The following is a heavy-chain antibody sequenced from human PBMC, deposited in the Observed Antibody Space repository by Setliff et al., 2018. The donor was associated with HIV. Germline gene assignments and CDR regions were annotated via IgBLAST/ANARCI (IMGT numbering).Heavy chain of an antibody. Sequence: PSQTLSLTCAVSGYSISSGHYWGWIRQAPGKGLEWIASMIYGGDTWYNPSLKSRVTIYVDTANNEISLRLSSVTAEDTAVYRCARPHSGRGGGAWFDPWGQGIQVTVSS. V-gene: IGHV4-38-2*01. D-gene: IGHD6-19*01. J-gene: IGHJ5*02. CDR3: ARPHSGRGGGAWFDP. CDR2: MIYGGDT. CDR1: GYSISSGHY.